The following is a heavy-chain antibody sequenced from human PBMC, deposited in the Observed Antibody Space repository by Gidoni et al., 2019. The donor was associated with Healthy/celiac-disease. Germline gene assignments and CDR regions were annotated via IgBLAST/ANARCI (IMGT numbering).Heavy chain of an antibody. Sequence: QVQLVESGGGVVQPGGSLRLSCAASGFTFSSYGMHWVRQAPGKGLEWVAFIRYDGSNKYYADSVKGRFTISRDNSKNTLYQQMNSLRAEDTAVYYCARGDLGIAAAGTDYWGQGTLVTVSS. V-gene: IGHV3-30*02. CDR1: GFTFSSYG. CDR2: IRYDGSNK. J-gene: IGHJ4*02. CDR3: ARGDLGIAAAGTDY. D-gene: IGHD6-13*01.